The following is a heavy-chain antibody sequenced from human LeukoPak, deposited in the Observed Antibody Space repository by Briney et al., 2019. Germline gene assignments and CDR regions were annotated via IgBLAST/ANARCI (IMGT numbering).Heavy chain of an antibody. J-gene: IGHJ4*02. CDR3: AKDYY. V-gene: IGHV3-21*04. Sequence: PGGSLRLSCAASGFTFSSYSMNWVRQAPGKGLEWVSSISSSGAYIFYADSVKGRFTISRDSSKNSLYLQMNSLRTEDSALYYCAKDYYWGQGTLVTVSS. CDR1: GFTFSSYS. CDR2: ISSSGAYI.